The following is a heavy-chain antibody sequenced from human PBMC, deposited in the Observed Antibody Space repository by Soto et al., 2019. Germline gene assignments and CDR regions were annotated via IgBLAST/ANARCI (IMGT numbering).Heavy chain of an antibody. CDR3: AKLDLRSGYPGDHFDY. D-gene: IGHD5-12*01. Sequence: GSLRLCCAAYLCIFSSYAMSWLRQAGGKGLEWVSGISSSGGSTYNADSEKDRFTTTRDNTNNTLYLQMNSSRAEGTAVYYYAKLDLRSGYPGDHFDYWGQGTLVTVSS. CDR2: ISSSGGST. V-gene: IGHV3-23*01. CDR1: LCIFSSYA. J-gene: IGHJ4*02.